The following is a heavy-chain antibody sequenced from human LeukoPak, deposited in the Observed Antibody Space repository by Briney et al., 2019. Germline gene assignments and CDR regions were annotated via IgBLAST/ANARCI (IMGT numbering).Heavy chain of an antibody. Sequence: ASVKVSCKASGYTFTSYGISWVRQAPGQGLEWMGWISAYNGNTNYAQKFQGRVTMTTDTSTSTAYMELRSLRSDDTAVYYCARDYSDYYDSSGYVGYWGQGTLVTVSS. V-gene: IGHV1-18*01. D-gene: IGHD3-22*01. CDR3: ARDYSDYYDSSGYVGY. J-gene: IGHJ4*02. CDR1: GYTFTSYG. CDR2: ISAYNGNT.